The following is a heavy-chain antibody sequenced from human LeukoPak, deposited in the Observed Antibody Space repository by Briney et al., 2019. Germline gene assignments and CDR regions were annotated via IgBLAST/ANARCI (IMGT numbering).Heavy chain of an antibody. D-gene: IGHD1-26*01. CDR3: ARIRVGATFDF. V-gene: IGHV4-61*01. Sequence: SETLSPTCTVSGVSVSSDIYYWSWIRQPPGKGLEWIGYMHHSGGTYYSPSFKSRLTISVDTSKNQFSLNLSSVTAADTAVYYCARIRVGATFDFWGQGTLVTVSS. CDR2: MHHSGGT. CDR1: GVSVSSDIYY. J-gene: IGHJ4*02.